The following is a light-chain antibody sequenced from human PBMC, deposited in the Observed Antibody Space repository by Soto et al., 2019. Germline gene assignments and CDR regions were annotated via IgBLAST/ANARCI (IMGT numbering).Light chain of an antibody. CDR3: QSYDSSLSGSRV. CDR1: SSNIGTGYD. V-gene: IGLV1-40*01. Sequence: QSVLTQPPSVSGAPGQRVTISCTGSSSNIGTGYDVHWYQQLPGTAPKLLIYGNINRPSGVPDRFSGSKSGTSASLAITGLRAEDEADYYCQSYDSSLSGSRVFGGGTQLTVL. J-gene: IGLJ2*01. CDR2: GNI.